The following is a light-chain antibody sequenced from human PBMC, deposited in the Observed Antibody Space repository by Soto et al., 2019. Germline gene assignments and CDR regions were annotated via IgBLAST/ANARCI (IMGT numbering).Light chain of an antibody. J-gene: IGKJ5*01. CDR1: QSVLYSSNNKNY. CDR2: LGS. Sequence: DIVMTQSPDSLAVSLGERATINCKSSQSVLYSSNNKNYLAWYLQKPGQSPQLLIYLGSNRASGVPDRFSGSGSGTDFTLKISRVEAEDVGVYYCMQALQTPTFGQGTRLEIK. V-gene: IGKV2-28*01. CDR3: MQALQTPT.